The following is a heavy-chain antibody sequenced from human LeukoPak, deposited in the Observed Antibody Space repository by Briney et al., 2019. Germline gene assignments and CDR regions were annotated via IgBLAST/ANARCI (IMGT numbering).Heavy chain of an antibody. CDR2: ISSSSDTI. CDR1: GFTFSHYY. V-gene: IGHV3-11*01. J-gene: IGHJ6*03. CDR3: ARPPQSYYYYYMDV. Sequence: GGSLRLSCAASGFTFSHYYMNWIRQAPGKGLGWVSYISSSSDTIYYADSVKGRFTISRDNAKNSLYLQMNGLRAEDTAIYYCARPPQSYYYYYMDVWGKGTTVTVSS.